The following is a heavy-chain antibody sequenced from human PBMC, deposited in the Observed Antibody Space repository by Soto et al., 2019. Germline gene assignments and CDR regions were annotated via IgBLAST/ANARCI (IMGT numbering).Heavy chain of an antibody. Sequence: RASVKVSCKASGYTFTSYAMHWVRQAPGQRLEWMGWINAGNGNTKYSQKFQGRVTITRDTSASTAYMELSSLRSEDTAVYYCARDRVSRSGSYDYFDYWGQGTLVTVSS. V-gene: IGHV1-3*01. CDR1: GYTFTSYA. CDR3: ARDRVSRSGSYDYFDY. CDR2: INAGNGNT. J-gene: IGHJ4*02. D-gene: IGHD3-10*01.